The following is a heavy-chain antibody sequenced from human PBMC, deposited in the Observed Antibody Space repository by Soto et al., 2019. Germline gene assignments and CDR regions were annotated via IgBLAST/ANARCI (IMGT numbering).Heavy chain of an antibody. CDR1: GFTFSSYS. CDR2: IWYDGSNK. Sequence: QVQLVESGGGVVQPGRSLRLSCAASGFTFSSYSMHWVRQAPGKGLEWVAVIWYDGSNKYYADSVKGRFTISRDNSKNTLYLQMNSLRAEDTAVYYCARDNSGSGIWDYYYGMDVWGQGTTVTVSS. J-gene: IGHJ6*02. D-gene: IGHD1-26*01. V-gene: IGHV3-33*01. CDR3: ARDNSGSGIWDYYYGMDV.